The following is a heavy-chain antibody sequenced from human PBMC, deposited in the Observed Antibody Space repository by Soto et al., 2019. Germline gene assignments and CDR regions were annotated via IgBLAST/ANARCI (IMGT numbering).Heavy chain of an antibody. CDR1: GFTFSLYN. V-gene: IGHV3-48*02. CDR3: ARKRSYYDPEDC. D-gene: IGHD1-26*01. J-gene: IGHJ4*02. CDR2: ISSRGTTI. Sequence: GGSLRLSCAASGFTFSLYNMNWVRQAPGKGLEWVSYISSRGTTIYYADSVKGRFTISRDNAKNSVYLQMNSLRDDDTAVYYCARKRSYYDPEDCWGQGTLVTVSS.